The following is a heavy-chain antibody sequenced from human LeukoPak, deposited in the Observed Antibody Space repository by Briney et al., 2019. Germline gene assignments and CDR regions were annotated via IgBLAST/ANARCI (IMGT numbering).Heavy chain of an antibody. CDR1: GFTFSSYW. Sequence: PGGSLRLSCVASGFTFSSYWMYWVRLAPGKGLVGVSRINGDGTTIVYADSMRGRFTISRDNAKNTLYLQMNGLRAEDTAVYYCARAHHNYYGGSYDYWGQGTLVTVSS. J-gene: IGHJ4*02. CDR3: ARAHHNYYGGSYDY. CDR2: INGDGTTI. D-gene: IGHD3-22*01. V-gene: IGHV3-74*03.